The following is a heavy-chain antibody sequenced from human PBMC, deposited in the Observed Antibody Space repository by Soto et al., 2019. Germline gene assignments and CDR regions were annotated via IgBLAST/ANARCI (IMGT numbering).Heavy chain of an antibody. J-gene: IGHJ6*03. CDR1: GYTFTSYG. Sequence: ASVKVSCKASGYTFTSYGISWVRQAPGQGLEWMGWISAYNGNTNYAQKLQGRVTMTTDTSTSTAYMELRSLRSDDTAVYYCARFYCSGGSCYIPYYYYYMDVWGKGTTVTVSS. CDR2: ISAYNGNT. CDR3: ARFYCSGGSCYIPYYYYYMDV. D-gene: IGHD2-15*01. V-gene: IGHV1-18*01.